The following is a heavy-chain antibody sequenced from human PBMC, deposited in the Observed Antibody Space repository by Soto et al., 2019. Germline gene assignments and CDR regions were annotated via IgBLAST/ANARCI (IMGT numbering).Heavy chain of an antibody. CDR1: GFTFSDYY. CDR3: ARDLPKITIFGMAPGDY. Sequence: GGSLSLSCAASGFTFSDYYMSWIRQAPGKGLEWVSYISSSGSTIYYADSVKGRFTISRDNAKNSLYLQMNSLRAEDTAVYFCARDLPKITIFGMAPGDYWGQGTLVTVSS. V-gene: IGHV3-11*01. CDR2: ISSSGSTI. J-gene: IGHJ4*02. D-gene: IGHD3-3*01.